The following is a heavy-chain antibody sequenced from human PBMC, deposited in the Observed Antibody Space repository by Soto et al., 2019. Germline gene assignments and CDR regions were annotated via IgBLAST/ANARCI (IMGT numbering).Heavy chain of an antibody. V-gene: IGHV4-59*01. Sequence: SETLSLTCTVSGGSISSYYWSWIRQPPGKGLEWIGYIYYSGSTNHNPSLKSRVTISVDTSKNQFSLKLSSVTAADTAVYYCARARLGAYYYYYGMDVWGQGTTVTVSS. CDR3: ARARLGAYYYYYGMDV. CDR2: IYYSGST. CDR1: GGSISSYY. J-gene: IGHJ6*02. D-gene: IGHD7-27*01.